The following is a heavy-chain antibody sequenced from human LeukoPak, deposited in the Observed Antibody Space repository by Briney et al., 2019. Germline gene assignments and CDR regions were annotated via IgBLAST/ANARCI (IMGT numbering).Heavy chain of an antibody. Sequence: PSETLSLTCTVSGGSISSYHWSWIRQPPGKGLEWIGYIYYSGSTNYNPSVKSRVTISIDTSKNQFSLKLSSVTAADTAAYYCARSSKFSSGWYSGVGGFDLWGQGTLVTVSS. J-gene: IGHJ4*02. CDR1: GGSISSYH. CDR2: IYYSGST. V-gene: IGHV4-59*08. D-gene: IGHD6-19*01. CDR3: ARSSKFSSGWYSGVGGFDL.